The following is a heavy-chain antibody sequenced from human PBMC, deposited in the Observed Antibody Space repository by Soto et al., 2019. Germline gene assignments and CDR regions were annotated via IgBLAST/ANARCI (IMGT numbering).Heavy chain of an antibody. CDR3: ARGSRGSRYQLRRVQPNNWFDP. CDR1: GGSFSGYY. CDR2: INHSGST. Sequence: QVQLQQWGAGLLKPSETLSLTCAVYGGSFSGYYWSWIRQPPGKGLEWIGEINHSGSTNYNPSLKSRVTISVDTSKNQFSLKLSSVTAADTAVYYCARGSRGSRYQLRRVQPNNWFDPWGQGTLVTVSS. J-gene: IGHJ5*02. D-gene: IGHD2-2*01. V-gene: IGHV4-34*01.